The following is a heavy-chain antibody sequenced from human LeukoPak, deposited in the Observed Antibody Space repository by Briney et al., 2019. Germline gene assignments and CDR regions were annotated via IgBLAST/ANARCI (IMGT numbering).Heavy chain of an antibody. J-gene: IGHJ4*02. D-gene: IGHD5-18*01. CDR1: GFTFSSSA. V-gene: IGHV3-23*01. CDR3: AKDSAMGAFDY. Sequence: GGSLRRSCAASGFTFSSSAMSWVRQVPGKGLEWVSGISASGGSTSYADSVRGRFTISRDNSKNTLYVQMNSLRDEDTAVYYCAKDSAMGAFDYWGQGTLVTVSS. CDR2: ISASGGST.